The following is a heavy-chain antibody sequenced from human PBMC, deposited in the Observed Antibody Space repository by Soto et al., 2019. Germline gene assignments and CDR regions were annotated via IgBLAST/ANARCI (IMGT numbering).Heavy chain of an antibody. D-gene: IGHD3-10*01. CDR3: TRTHGELRGSGSNEY. J-gene: IGHJ4*02. CDR1: GYTFTAYG. Sequence: QVQLVQSGTEMKKPGASVKVSCKASGYTFTAYGINWVRQAPGQGLEWMGWISNYNGNTNYAQRFQGRVTMTTDTSTTTAYMELRSLRSDETAVYYCTRTHGELRGSGSNEYWGQGTLVTVSS. V-gene: IGHV1-18*01. CDR2: ISNYNGNT.